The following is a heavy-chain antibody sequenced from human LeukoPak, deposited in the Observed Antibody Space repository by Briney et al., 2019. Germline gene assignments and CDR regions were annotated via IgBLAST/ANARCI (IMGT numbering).Heavy chain of an antibody. V-gene: IGHV3-66*01. D-gene: IGHD2-21*02. CDR3: AGSIAYCGGDCRLGDY. CDR1: GFTVSNNY. CDR2: IYSVGTT. Sequence: GGSLRPSCAASGFTVSNNYMGWVRQAPAKGLEWVSVIYSVGTTYYADSVRGRFTISRDNSKNTLYLQMNSLRVEDTAVYYCAGSIAYCGGDCRLGDYWGQGTLVTVSS. J-gene: IGHJ4*02.